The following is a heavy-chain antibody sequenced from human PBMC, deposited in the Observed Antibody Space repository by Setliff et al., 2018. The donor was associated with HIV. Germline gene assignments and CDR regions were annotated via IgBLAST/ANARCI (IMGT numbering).Heavy chain of an antibody. D-gene: IGHD6-6*01. CDR1: GGSVSRSSYY. V-gene: IGHV4-39*01. CDR3: ARMESTRPPRGLDY. CDR2: VYYTGST. J-gene: IGHJ4*02. Sequence: WETLSLTCTVSGGSVSRSSYYWGWIRQPTGKGLEWIGTVYYTGSTQYNPSFKSRVTISVDTSKNQFSLKLISVTAADTAVYYCARMESTRPPRGLDYWGQGALVTVSS.